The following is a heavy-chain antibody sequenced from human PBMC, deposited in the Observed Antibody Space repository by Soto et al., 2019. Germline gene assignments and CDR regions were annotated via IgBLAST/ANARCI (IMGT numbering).Heavy chain of an antibody. J-gene: IGHJ4*02. Sequence: EVRLVESGGGLVKSGGSLRLSCAASGFTFSYAWMSWVRQAPGKGLEWIGRIKSHIDGGTPAYSAPVKGRFTISRDDSKNTLYLQINSLKTDDTAVYYCTALAVAGSKFDYWGQGTLVTVSS. CDR3: TALAVAGSKFDY. CDR1: GFTFSYAW. CDR2: IKSHIDGGTP. V-gene: IGHV3-15*01. D-gene: IGHD6-19*01.